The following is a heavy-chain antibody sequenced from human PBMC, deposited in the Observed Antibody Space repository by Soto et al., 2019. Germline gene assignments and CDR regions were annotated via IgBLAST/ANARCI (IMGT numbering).Heavy chain of an antibody. CDR3: AKDTVGGYSFWSGYYSDGLDV. CDR1: CFTFDSYA. Sequence: EVKLLESGGGLAQPGGSLRLSCGGSCFTFDSYAISWVRQAPGERLQWIAAISGSADGTDYAHSVRGRFTISRDNAKKTVHLQMDSLRVEDTAVYFCAKDTVGGYSFWSGYYSDGLDVWGQGTLVTVS. D-gene: IGHD3-3*01. V-gene: IGHV3-23*01. CDR2: ISGSADGT. J-gene: IGHJ3*01.